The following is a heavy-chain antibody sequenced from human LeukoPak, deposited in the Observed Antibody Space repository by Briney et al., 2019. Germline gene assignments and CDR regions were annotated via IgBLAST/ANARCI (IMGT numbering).Heavy chain of an antibody. D-gene: IGHD3-3*01. CDR2: INHSGST. CDR3: ARERSYYDFWSGPTAPADYYYGMDV. J-gene: IGHJ6*02. Sequence: SETLSLTCAVYGGSFSGYYWSWIRQPPGKGLEWIGEINHSGSTNYNPSLKSRVTISVDTSKNQFSLKLSSVTAADTAVYYCARERSYYDFWSGPTAPADYYYGMDVWGQGTTVTVSS. V-gene: IGHV4-34*01. CDR1: GGSFSGYY.